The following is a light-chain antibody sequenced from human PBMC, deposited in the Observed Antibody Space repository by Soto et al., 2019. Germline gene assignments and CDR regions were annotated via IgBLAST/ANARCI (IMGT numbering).Light chain of an antibody. CDR1: ESVNTN. CDR3: PQYNNWPPA. Sequence: TVMTQSPAILSASPGERVTLACRASESVNTNLAWYQQKPGQGPRLLVYGASTRATGIPARFSGSGSGTEFALTISSLQSEDFAVYHCPQYNNWPPAFGQGTKVEMK. CDR2: GAS. J-gene: IGKJ1*01. V-gene: IGKV3-15*01.